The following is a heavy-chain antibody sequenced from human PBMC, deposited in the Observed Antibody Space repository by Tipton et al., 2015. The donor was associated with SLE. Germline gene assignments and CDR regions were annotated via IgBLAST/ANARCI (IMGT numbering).Heavy chain of an antibody. V-gene: IGHV3-48*03. CDR1: GFTFSSYE. J-gene: IGHJ4*02. CDR2: ISASGTTI. D-gene: IGHD6-13*01. Sequence: GSLRLSCAASGFTFSSYEMNWVRQAPGKGLEWISYISASGTTISYADSVKGRFTISRDNAKNSLYLQMNSLKVADTGLYYCARDLRVDTSSLWSPNFHYWGQGALVTVSS. CDR3: ARDLRVDTSSLWSPNFHY.